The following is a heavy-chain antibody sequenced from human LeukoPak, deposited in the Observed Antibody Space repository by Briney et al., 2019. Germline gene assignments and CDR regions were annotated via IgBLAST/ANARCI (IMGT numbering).Heavy chain of an antibody. Sequence: SETLSLTCTVSGGSISSYYWSWIRQPPGKGLEWIGYIYYSGSTNYNPSLKSRVTISVDTSKNQFSLKLSSVTAADTAVYYCARRGDYPNWFDPWDQGTLVTVSS. CDR2: IYYSGST. D-gene: IGHD4-17*01. CDR3: ARRGDYPNWFDP. V-gene: IGHV4-59*08. CDR1: GGSISSYY. J-gene: IGHJ5*02.